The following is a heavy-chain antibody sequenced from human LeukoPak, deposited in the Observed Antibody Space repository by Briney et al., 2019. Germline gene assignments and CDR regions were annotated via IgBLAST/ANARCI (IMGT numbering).Heavy chain of an antibody. Sequence: GGSLRLSCAASGFTFNSYAMHWVRQAPGKGLEWVAVISYDGSNKYYADSVKGRFTISRDNSKNTLYLQMNSLRAEDTAVYYCARVVGRCLVDYWGQGTLVTVSS. V-gene: IGHV3-30-3*01. D-gene: IGHD2-15*01. J-gene: IGHJ4*02. CDR1: GFTFNSYA. CDR3: ARVVGRCLVDY. CDR2: ISYDGSNK.